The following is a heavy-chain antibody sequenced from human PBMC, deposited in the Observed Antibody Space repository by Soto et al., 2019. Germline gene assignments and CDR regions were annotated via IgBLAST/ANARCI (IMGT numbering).Heavy chain of an antibody. CDR2: IYYSGST. V-gene: IGHV4-59*01. CDR1: GDSMRSFY. CDR3: TRVGGYYGDYPNFDY. J-gene: IGHJ4*02. Sequence: SETLSLTCTVYGDSMRSFYWSWIRQPPGKGLEWIGNIYYSGSTNYNPSRKSRVTMSVNMSKNQVSLKLSSVTAADTAVYYCTRVGGYYGDYPNFDYWGQGALVTVSS. D-gene: IGHD4-17*01.